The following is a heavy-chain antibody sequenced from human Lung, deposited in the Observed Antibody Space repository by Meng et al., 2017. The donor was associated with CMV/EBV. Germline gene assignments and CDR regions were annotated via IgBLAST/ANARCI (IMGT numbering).Heavy chain of an antibody. D-gene: IGHD6-19*01. J-gene: IGHJ4*02. Sequence: QGRLRRSGQGLVKPSGTLSLTCAVSGGSISSSNWWSWVRQPPGKGLEWIGEIYHSGSTNYNPSLKSRVTISVDKSKNQFSLKLSSVTAADTAVYYCASFPPPGKQWLVTDYWGQGTLVTVSS. CDR2: IYHSGST. V-gene: IGHV4-4*02. CDR3: ASFPPPGKQWLVTDY. CDR1: GGSISSSNW.